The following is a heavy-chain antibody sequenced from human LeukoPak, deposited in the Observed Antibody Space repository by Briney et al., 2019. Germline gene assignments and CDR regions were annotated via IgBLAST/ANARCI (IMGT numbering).Heavy chain of an antibody. CDR1: GFTFSSYS. CDR2: ISSSSSTI. J-gene: IGHJ4*02. D-gene: IGHD4-23*01. V-gene: IGHV3-48*02. CDR3: ARDYTPTTVVTSEIDY. Sequence: GGSLRLSCAASGFTFSSYSMNWVRQAPGKGLEWVSYISSSSSTIYYADSVKGRFTISGDNAKNSLYLQMNSLRDEDTAVYYCARDYTPTTVVTSEIDYWGQGTLATVSS.